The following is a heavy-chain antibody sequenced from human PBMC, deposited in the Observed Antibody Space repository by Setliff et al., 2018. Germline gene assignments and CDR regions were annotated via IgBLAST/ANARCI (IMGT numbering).Heavy chain of an antibody. CDR3: IDGRNRAWGVY. V-gene: IGHV3-73*01. J-gene: IGHJ4*02. D-gene: IGHD7-27*01. CDR1: GFIFSGSA. CDR2: IRDKYNSYAI. Sequence: LRLSCAASGFIFSGSAIHWVRQASGKGLEWVGRIRDKYNSYAIAYAASVEGRFTISRDDSKNMAYLQMNSLRVEDTAVYYCIDGRNRAWGVYWGQGTPVTVSS.